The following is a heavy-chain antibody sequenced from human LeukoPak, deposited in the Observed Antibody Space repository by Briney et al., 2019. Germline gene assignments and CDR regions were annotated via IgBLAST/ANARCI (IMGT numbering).Heavy chain of an antibody. CDR1: GFTFSTYW. D-gene: IGHD1-26*01. Sequence: TGASLRLSCAASGFTFSTYWMSWVRQAPGKGLEWVANIKQDGSEKYYVDSVKGRFTISRDNAKNSLFLQMNSLRAEDTAVYYCARGRGSGSYDCWGQGTRVTVSS. CDR2: IKQDGSEK. V-gene: IGHV3-7*01. CDR3: ARGRGSGSYDC. J-gene: IGHJ4*02.